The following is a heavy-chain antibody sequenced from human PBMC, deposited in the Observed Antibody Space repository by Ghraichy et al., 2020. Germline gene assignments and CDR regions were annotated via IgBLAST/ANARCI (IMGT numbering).Heavy chain of an antibody. CDR1: GFTFSSYW. J-gene: IGHJ2*01. D-gene: IGHD3-10*01. V-gene: IGHV3-74*01. CDR2: IKSDGSTT. Sequence: LSLTCVASGFTFSSYWMHWVRQAPGKGLVWVSRIKSDGSTTNYADSVKGRFTISRDNAKNTLFLQMNSLGAEDMAVYYCARGGYYGLGMRYFELWGRGTPVTVSS. CDR3: ARGGYYGLGMRYFEL.